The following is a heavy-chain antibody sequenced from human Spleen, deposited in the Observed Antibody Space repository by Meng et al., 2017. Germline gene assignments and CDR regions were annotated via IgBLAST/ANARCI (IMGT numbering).Heavy chain of an antibody. J-gene: IGHJ4*02. Sequence: GGSLRLSCAASGFTFSNYEMSWVRQGPGKGLEWVSYISSSGSTIYYADSVKGRFTISRDNAKNSLYLQMNSLRGEDTAVYYCAREGNGVFYFDNWGQGTLVTVSS. CDR3: AREGNGVFYFDN. CDR2: ISSSGSTI. D-gene: IGHD3-10*01. CDR1: GFTFSNYE. V-gene: IGHV3-48*03.